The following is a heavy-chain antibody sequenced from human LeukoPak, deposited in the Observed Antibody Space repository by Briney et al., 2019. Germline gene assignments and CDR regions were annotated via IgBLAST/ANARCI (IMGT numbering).Heavy chain of an antibody. CDR2: ISAYNGNT. V-gene: IGHV1-18*01. CDR3: ARSAARITMVRGVITGGHPPDAFDI. Sequence: GASVKVSCKASGYTFINSGISWVRQAPGQGLEWMGWISAYNGNTNYAQKVQGRVTMTTDTSTSTAYMELRSLRSDDTAVYYCARSAARITMVRGVITGGHPPDAFDIWGQGTMVTVSS. D-gene: IGHD3-10*01. CDR1: GYTFINSG. J-gene: IGHJ3*02.